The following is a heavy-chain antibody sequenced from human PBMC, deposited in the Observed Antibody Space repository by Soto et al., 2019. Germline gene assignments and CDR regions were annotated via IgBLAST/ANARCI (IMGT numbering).Heavy chain of an antibody. Sequence: QVQLVESGGGVVQPGRSLRLSCAASGFTFSSHGIYWVRQAPGKGLECVAFISNDGRTKHYADSVKGRFTISRDNSKNTVSLQMSSLRAEDMAVYYCAKERVPVLGNDFYHGIDVWGQGTTVTVSS. CDR2: ISNDGRTK. CDR1: GFTFSSHG. D-gene: IGHD1-1*01. V-gene: IGHV3-30*18. CDR3: AKERVPVLGNDFYHGIDV. J-gene: IGHJ6*02.